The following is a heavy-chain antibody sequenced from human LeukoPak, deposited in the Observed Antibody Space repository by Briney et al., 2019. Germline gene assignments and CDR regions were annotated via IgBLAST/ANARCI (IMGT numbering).Heavy chain of an antibody. V-gene: IGHV4-59*01. D-gene: IGHD5-12*01. CDR3: ATGTDVDIVATQRDWYFDL. CDR1: GVSISSYY. Sequence: SETLSLTCTVSGVSISSYYWSWIRQPPGKGLEWIGYIYYSWSTNYNPSLKSRVTISVDTSKNQFSLKLSSVTAADTAVYYCATGTDVDIVATQRDWYFDLWGRGTLVTVSS. J-gene: IGHJ2*01. CDR2: IYYSWST.